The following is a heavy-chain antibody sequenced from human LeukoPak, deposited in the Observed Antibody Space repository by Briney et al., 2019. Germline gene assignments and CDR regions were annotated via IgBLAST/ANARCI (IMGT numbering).Heavy chain of an antibody. CDR3: ARDSPSDY. Sequence: GGSLRLSCAASGFTFAIYSMNWVRQAPGKGLEWVSFISSGSTTIYYADFVKGRFTISRDNAKNSLYLQMNSLRVEDSAVYYCARDSPSDYWGQGTLVTVSS. J-gene: IGHJ4*02. CDR2: ISSGSTTI. V-gene: IGHV3-48*01. CDR1: GFTFAIYS.